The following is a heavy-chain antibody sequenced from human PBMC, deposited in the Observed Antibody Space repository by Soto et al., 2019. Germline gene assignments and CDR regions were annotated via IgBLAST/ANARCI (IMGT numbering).Heavy chain of an antibody. CDR1: GFSFGASW. CDR2: INEDGSDR. V-gene: IGHV3-7*01. D-gene: IGHD3-10*01. J-gene: IGHJ4*02. CDR3: ARHVI. Sequence: EVQLVESGGGVVQPGGSPRLSCAASGFSFGASWMKWVRQAPGKGLEWVANINEDGSDRYYVDSVKGRFTISRDNAKNSLYLQMNSLRAEDTAVYYCARHVIWGQGTLVTVSS.